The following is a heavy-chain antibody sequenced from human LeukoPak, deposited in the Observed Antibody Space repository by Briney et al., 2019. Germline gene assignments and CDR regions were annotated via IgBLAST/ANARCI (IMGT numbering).Heavy chain of an antibody. CDR1: GFTFSTYA. J-gene: IGHJ4*02. D-gene: IGHD3-22*01. CDR3: ARERTYYYDSNPDYFDY. V-gene: IGHV3-23*01. Sequence: TGGSLRLSCAASGFTFSTYAMSWVRQAPGKGLEWVSGISGSGGGTYYADSVKGRFTISRDNSKNTVYLQMNSLRAGDTALYYCARERTYYYDSNPDYFDYWGQGTLVTVSS. CDR2: ISGSGGGT.